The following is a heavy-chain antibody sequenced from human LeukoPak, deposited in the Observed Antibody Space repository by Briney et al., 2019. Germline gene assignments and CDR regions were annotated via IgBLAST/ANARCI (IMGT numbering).Heavy chain of an antibody. V-gene: IGHV3-21*01. D-gene: IGHD3-22*01. Sequence: GGSLRLSCAASGFTFSSYSMNWVRQAPGKGLEWVSSISSSSSYIYYADSVKGRFTISRDNAKNSLYLQMNSLRAEDTAVYYCARDRYYYDSSGRTVFDYWGQGTLVTVSS. CDR3: ARDRYYYDSSGRTVFDY. CDR2: ISSSSSYI. CDR1: GFTFSSYS. J-gene: IGHJ4*02.